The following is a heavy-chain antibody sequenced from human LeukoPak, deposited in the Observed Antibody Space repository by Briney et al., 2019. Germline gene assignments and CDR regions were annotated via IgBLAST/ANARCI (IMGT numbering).Heavy chain of an antibody. CDR3: ARDPSYYYGSGSYVY. J-gene: IGHJ4*02. CDR2: IIPIFGTA. V-gene: IGHV1-69*01. Sequence: ASVKVSCKASGGTFSSYAISWVRQAPGQGLEWMGGIIPIFGTANYAQKFQGRVTITADESTSTAHMELSSLRSEDTAVYYCARDPSYYYGSGSYVYWGQGTLVTVSS. CDR1: GGTFSSYA. D-gene: IGHD3-10*01.